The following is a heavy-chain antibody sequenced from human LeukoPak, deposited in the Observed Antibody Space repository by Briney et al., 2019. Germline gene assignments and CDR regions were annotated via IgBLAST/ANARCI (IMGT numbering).Heavy chain of an antibody. V-gene: IGHV4-4*07. J-gene: IGHJ4*02. CDR1: GGSISSYY. CDR2: IYTSGST. D-gene: IGHD4-17*01. Sequence: PSETLSLTCTVSGGSISSYYWSWIRQPAEKGLEWIGRIYTSGSTNYNPSLNSRVTMSVDTSENQFSLKLSSVTAADTAVYYCARVFYGDYESLYYFDYWGQGTLVTVSS. CDR3: ARVFYGDYESLYYFDY.